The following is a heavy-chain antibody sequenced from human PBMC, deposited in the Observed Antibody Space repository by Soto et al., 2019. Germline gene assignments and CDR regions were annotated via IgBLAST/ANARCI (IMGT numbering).Heavy chain of an antibody. D-gene: IGHD1-26*01. V-gene: IGHV4-59*01. CDR3: ARALLSGRYGMDV. Sequence: QVQLQESGPGLVKPSETLSLTCTVSGGSINSDYWSWIRQPPEKGLEWIGYVRNSGSTNYNPSLMSRVTRSVDTSKNNFSLKLSSVTAADTGVYYWARALLSGRYGMDVWGQGTTVTVSS. CDR1: GGSINSDY. CDR2: VRNSGST. J-gene: IGHJ6*02.